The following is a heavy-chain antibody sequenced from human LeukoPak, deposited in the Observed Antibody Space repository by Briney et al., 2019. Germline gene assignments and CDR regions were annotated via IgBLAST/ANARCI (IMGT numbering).Heavy chain of an antibody. CDR2: INPNSGGT. D-gene: IGHD3-10*01. CDR3: AREGGITMAGNAFDI. Sequence: GASVKVSCKASGYTFTGYYMHWVRQAPGQGLEWMGWINPNSGGTNYAQKFQGRVTMTRDTSISTAYMELSRLRSDDTAVYYCAREGGITMAGNAFDIWGQGTMVTVSS. CDR1: GYTFTGYY. J-gene: IGHJ3*02. V-gene: IGHV1-2*02.